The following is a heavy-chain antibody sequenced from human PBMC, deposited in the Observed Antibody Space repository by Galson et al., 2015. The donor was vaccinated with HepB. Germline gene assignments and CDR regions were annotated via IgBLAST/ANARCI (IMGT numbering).Heavy chain of an antibody. CDR1: GFTFSSYW. CDR2: IKQDGSEK. D-gene: IGHD3-3*01. V-gene: IGHV3-7*03. J-gene: IGHJ4*02. Sequence: SLRLSCAASGFTFSSYWMSWVRQAPGKGLEWVANIKQDGSEKYYVDSVKGRFTISRDNAKNSLYLQMNSLRVEDTAVYYCAREGIDYDLWSDYHNRIYYFDCWGQGTLVTVSS. CDR3: AREGIDYDLWSDYHNRIYYFDC.